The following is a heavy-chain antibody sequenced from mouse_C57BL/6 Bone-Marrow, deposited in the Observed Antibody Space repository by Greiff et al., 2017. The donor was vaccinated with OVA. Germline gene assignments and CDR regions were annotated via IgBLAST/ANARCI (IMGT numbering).Heavy chain of an antibody. V-gene: IGHV1-63*01. CDR3: ARDGNYGAMDY. Sequence: VQLQQSGAELVRPGPSVKMSCKASGYTFTNYWIGWAKQRPGHGLEWIGDIYPGGGYTNYNEKFKGKATLTADKSSSTAYMQFSSLTSEDSAIYYCARDGNYGAMDYWGQGTSVTVSS. D-gene: IGHD2-1*01. J-gene: IGHJ4*01. CDR1: GYTFTNYW. CDR2: IYPGGGYT.